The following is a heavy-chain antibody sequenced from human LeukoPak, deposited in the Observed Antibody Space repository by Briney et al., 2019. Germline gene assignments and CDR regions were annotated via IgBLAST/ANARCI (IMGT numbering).Heavy chain of an antibody. J-gene: IGHJ4*02. CDR1: GGSISSYY. CDR3: ARHRSKWLQSSFDY. D-gene: IGHD5-24*01. V-gene: IGHV4-59*05. Sequence: SETLSLTCTVSGGSISSYYWSWIRQPPGKGLEWIGSIFYSGNTYDNPSLKSRVTISVDTSKNQFSLKLNSVTAADTAVYYCARHRSKWLQSSFDYWGQGTLVTVSS. CDR2: IFYSGNT.